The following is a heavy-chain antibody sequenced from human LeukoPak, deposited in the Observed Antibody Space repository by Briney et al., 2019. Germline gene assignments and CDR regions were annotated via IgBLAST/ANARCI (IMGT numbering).Heavy chain of an antibody. CDR2: LNPESGDT. Sequence: ASVKVSCKASGYTFTGYHVHWVRQAPGQGLEWMGRLNPESGDTSYAQNFQGRVTITRDTSINSAYMELSRLRSDDTAMYYCAREQLTGRAFDFWGQGTVVTVSS. J-gene: IGHJ3*01. V-gene: IGHV1-2*02. CDR1: GYTFTGYH. CDR3: AREQLTGRAFDF. D-gene: IGHD1-1*01.